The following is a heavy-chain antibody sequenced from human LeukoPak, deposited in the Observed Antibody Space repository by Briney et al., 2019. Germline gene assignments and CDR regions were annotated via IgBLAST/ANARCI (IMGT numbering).Heavy chain of an antibody. CDR3: VRVRGNYWFDS. J-gene: IGHJ5*02. V-gene: IGHV3-48*04. D-gene: IGHD3-16*01. Sequence: GGSLRLSCAASGFSFSAYTVSWVRQAPGKGLEWVSYLGTNSAMTHHADSVKGRFTVSRDNAKNSVYLQMTSLGAEDTAIYYCVRVRGNYWFDSWGQGTLVTVSS. CDR2: LGTNSAMT. CDR1: GFSFSAYT.